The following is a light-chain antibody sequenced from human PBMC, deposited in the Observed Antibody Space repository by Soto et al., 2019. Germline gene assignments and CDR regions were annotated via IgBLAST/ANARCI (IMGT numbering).Light chain of an antibody. CDR2: EES. CDR1: QAVPNN. J-gene: IGKJ1*01. CDR3: QQYGSSGT. Sequence: DIHLTQSPSFLSAFVGDRVTITCRPSQAVPNNMAWYQQKPGKPPKLLIYEESTLHSGVPSRFSGSGSGTEFTLTISRLEPEDFAVYYCQQYGSSGTFGQGTKVDIK. V-gene: IGKV1-9*01.